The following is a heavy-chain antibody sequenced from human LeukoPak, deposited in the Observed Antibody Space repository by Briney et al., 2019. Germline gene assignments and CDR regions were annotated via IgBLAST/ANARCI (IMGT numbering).Heavy chain of an antibody. J-gene: IGHJ3*01. CDR2: IYAGDSDT. CDR3: VKQGTTATTYGAFDL. CDR1: ANIFNNFW. D-gene: IGHD4-17*01. V-gene: IGHV5-51*01. Sequence: RGESLKISCNGSANIFNNFWIGWVRRMPGKGLEWMGIIYAGDSDTRYNPSFRGQVTISADKSISFAYLQWSSLKASDTAMYYCVKQGTTATTYGAFDLWGRGTMVIVSS.